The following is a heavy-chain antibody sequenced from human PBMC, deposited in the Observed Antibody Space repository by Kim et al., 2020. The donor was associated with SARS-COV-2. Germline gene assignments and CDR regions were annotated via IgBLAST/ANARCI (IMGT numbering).Heavy chain of an antibody. V-gene: IGHV1-69*01. Sequence: KFKGRVTITADESTSTAYMELSSLRSEDTAVYYCARNIAAAGTGYNWFDPWGQGTLVTVSS. D-gene: IGHD6-13*01. J-gene: IGHJ5*02. CDR3: ARNIAAAGTGYNWFDP.